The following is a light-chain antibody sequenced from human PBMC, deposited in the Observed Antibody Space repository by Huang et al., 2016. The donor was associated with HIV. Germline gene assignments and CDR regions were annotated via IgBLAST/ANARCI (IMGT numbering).Light chain of an antibody. CDR1: QTISKY. Sequence: DIQMTQFPPSLSASVGDRLTISCRSSQTISKYLNWYQQKPGGAPKLLISGTSNLQSGVPTRFSGSGSGTHFTLAINNLQPEDSATYYCQQSYSVPRTFGQGTKLEI. CDR2: GTS. J-gene: IGKJ2*01. V-gene: IGKV1-39*01. CDR3: QQSYSVPRT.